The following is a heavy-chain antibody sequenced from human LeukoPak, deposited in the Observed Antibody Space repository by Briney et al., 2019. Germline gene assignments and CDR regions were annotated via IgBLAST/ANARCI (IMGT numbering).Heavy chain of an antibody. V-gene: IGHV1-69*01. J-gene: IGHJ4*02. CDR2: IIPIFGTA. CDR3: ARDLGSSGYLDY. D-gene: IGHD3-22*01. CDR1: GGTFSSYA. Sequence: SVKASCKASGGTFSSYAISWVRQAPGQGLEWMGGIIPIFGTANYAQKFQGRVTITADESTSTAYMELSSLRSEDTAVYYCARDLGSSGYLDYWGQGTLVTVSS.